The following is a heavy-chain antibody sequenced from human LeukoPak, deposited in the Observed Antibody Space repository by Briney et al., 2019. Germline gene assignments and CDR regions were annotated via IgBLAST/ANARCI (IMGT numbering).Heavy chain of an antibody. D-gene: IGHD1-20*01. CDR2: ISYDGSNK. CDR3: AKRITGTDHAFDI. J-gene: IGHJ3*02. Sequence: PGGSLRLSCAASGFTFSSYAMHWVRQAPGKGLEWVAVISYDGSNKYYADSVKGRFTISRDNSKNTLYLQMNSLRAEDTAVYYRAKRITGTDHAFDIWGQGTVVTVSS. V-gene: IGHV3-30*04. CDR1: GFTFSSYA.